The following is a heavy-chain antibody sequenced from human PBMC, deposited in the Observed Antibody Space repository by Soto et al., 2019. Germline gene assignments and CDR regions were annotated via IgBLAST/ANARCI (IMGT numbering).Heavy chain of an antibody. CDR3: AREIGFDYVN. CDR2: VKEDGSEL. D-gene: IGHD3-10*01. CDR1: GFNVMSYW. J-gene: IGHJ4*02. V-gene: IGHV3-7*01. Sequence: GESLKISCAVSGFNVMSYWMSWVRQAPGRGLEWVASVKEDGSELYYLHSVRGRFSISRDSAGNALHLTMNYLSAEDTGVYFCAREIGFDYVNWGQGIPVTVSS.